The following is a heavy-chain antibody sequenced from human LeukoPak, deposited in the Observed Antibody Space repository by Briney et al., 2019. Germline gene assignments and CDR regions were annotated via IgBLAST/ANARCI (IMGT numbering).Heavy chain of an antibody. J-gene: IGHJ5*02. Sequence: SVKVSCKASGGTFSSYAISWVRQAPGQGLEWMGGIIPIFGTANYAQKFQGRVTITADESTSTAYMELSSLRSEDTAVYYCARAHGRLRLGELSSWFDPWGQGTLVTVSS. D-gene: IGHD3-16*02. CDR1: GGTFSSYA. V-gene: IGHV1-69*01. CDR2: IIPIFGTA. CDR3: ARAHGRLRLGELSSWFDP.